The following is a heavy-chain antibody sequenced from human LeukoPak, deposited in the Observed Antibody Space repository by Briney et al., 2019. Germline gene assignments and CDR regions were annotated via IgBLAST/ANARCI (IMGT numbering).Heavy chain of an antibody. CDR1: GFTFDDYA. D-gene: IGHD4-17*01. J-gene: IGHJ1*01. V-gene: IGHV3-9*01. CDR2: ISWNSGSI. CDR3: AKARDPDYGDYDFQH. Sequence: PGRSLRLSCAASGFTFDDYAMHWVRQAPGKGLEWVSGISWNSGSIGYADSVKGRFTISRDNAKNSLYLQMNSLRAEDTALYYCAKARDPDYGDYDFQHWGQGTLVTVSS.